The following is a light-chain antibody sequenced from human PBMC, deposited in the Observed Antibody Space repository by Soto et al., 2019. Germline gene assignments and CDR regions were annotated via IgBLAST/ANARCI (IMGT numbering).Light chain of an antibody. CDR2: GNS. Sequence: QSVLTQPPSVSGAPGQRVTISCTGSSSNIGAGYDVHWYRQLPGPAPKLLIYGNSNRPSGVPDRFSGSKSGTSASLAITKLQAEDEADYYCQSYDSSLSVVFGGGTKLTVL. CDR1: SSNIGAGYD. V-gene: IGLV1-40*01. J-gene: IGLJ2*01. CDR3: QSYDSSLSVV.